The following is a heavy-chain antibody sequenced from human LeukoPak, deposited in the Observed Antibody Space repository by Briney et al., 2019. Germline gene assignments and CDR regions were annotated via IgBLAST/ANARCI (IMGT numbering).Heavy chain of an antibody. V-gene: IGHV5-51*01. J-gene: IGHJ3*02. D-gene: IGHD2-21*02. CDR1: GYSFASYW. Sequence: GESLKISCKGSGYSFASYWIGWVRQVPGKGLEWMGIIFPADSDTRYSPSFQGQVTVSADKSITTAYLQWSSLKASDTAMYYCARWVTADRGKKDAFDIWGQGTMVTVSS. CDR2: IFPADSDT. CDR3: ARWVTADRGKKDAFDI.